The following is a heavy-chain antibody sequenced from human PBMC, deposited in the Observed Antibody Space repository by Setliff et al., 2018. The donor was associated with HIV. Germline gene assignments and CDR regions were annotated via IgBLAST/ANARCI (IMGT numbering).Heavy chain of an antibody. CDR3: ARDRLESLWFGDLNYMDV. CDR1: GFSLKRYG. Sequence: GGSLRLSCTASGFSLKRYGIHWVRQAPGKGLEWVAVMGDDGSEKYHADSVKGRFTISRDNSKNTLYLQMDSLRAEDTAVYYCARDRLESLWFGDLNYMDVWGKGTTVTVSS. D-gene: IGHD3-10*01. J-gene: IGHJ6*03. CDR2: MGDDGSEK. V-gene: IGHV3-33*01.